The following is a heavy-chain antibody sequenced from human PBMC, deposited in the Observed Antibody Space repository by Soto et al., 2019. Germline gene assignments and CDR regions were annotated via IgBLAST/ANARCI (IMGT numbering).Heavy chain of an antibody. CDR1: GFTFSSYG. CDR2: ISYDGSNK. Sequence: GGSLRLSCAASGFTFSSYGMHWVRQAPGKGLEWVAVISYDGSNKYYADSVKGRFTISRDNSKNTLYLQMNSLRAEDTAVYYCAKSHPLLEIAESIAAAGKGYDYYGMDVWGQGATVTVSS. J-gene: IGHJ6*02. V-gene: IGHV3-30*18. CDR3: AKSHPLLEIAESIAAAGKGYDYYGMDV. D-gene: IGHD6-13*01.